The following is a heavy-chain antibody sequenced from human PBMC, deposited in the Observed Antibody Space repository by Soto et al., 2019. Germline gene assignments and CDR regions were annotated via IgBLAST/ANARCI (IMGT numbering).Heavy chain of an antibody. J-gene: IGHJ5*02. Sequence: SVKVSCKASGGTFSSYAISWVRQAPGQGLEWMGGIIPIFGTANYAQKFQGRVTITADESTSTAYMELSSLRSEDTAVYYCARGGDCSSTSCYLWFDPWGQGTLVTV. D-gene: IGHD2-2*01. V-gene: IGHV1-69*13. CDR3: ARGGDCSSTSCYLWFDP. CDR1: GGTFSSYA. CDR2: IIPIFGTA.